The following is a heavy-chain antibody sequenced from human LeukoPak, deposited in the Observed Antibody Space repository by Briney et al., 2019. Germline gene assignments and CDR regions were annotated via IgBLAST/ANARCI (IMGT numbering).Heavy chain of an antibody. D-gene: IGHD2-8*02. V-gene: IGHV3-33*01. Sequence: GRSLRLSCAASRFTFSSYGMHWDRQAPGKGLEWVAVIWYDGSNKYYADSVKGRFTISRDNSKNTLYLQMNSLRAEHTAVYYCARDAAGGNRNPIGGAFDIWGQGTMVTVSS. CDR1: RFTFSSYG. CDR2: IWYDGSNK. CDR3: ARDAAGGNRNPIGGAFDI. J-gene: IGHJ3*02.